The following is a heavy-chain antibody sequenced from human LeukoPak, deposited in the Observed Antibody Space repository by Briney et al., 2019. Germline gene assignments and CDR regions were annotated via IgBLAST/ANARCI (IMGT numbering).Heavy chain of an antibody. CDR2: ISSSGSTI. J-gene: IGHJ4*02. Sequence: GGSLRLSCAASGFTFSSYEMNWVRQAPGKGLEWVSYISSSGSTIYYADSVKGRFTISRDNAKNSLYLQMNSLRAEDTAVYYCASAWWFGEFGYWGQGTLVTVSS. V-gene: IGHV3-48*03. CDR1: GFTFSSYE. CDR3: ASAWWFGEFGY. D-gene: IGHD3-10*01.